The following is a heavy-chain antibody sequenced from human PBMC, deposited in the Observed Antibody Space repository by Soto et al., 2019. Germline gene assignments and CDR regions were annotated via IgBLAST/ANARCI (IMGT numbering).Heavy chain of an antibody. Sequence: ITLKESGPPLVKPTQTLTLTRSFSGFSLTANGVGVGWVRQPPGLALEWLAMVYWDDDKHYSASLRSRLSITKDTSKSQVVLTMTNMDPVDTGTYYCATLTGSHWGQGALVTVSS. CDR2: VYWDDDK. V-gene: IGHV2-5*02. CDR3: ATLTGSH. J-gene: IGHJ4*02. D-gene: IGHD3-9*01. CDR1: GFSLTANGVG.